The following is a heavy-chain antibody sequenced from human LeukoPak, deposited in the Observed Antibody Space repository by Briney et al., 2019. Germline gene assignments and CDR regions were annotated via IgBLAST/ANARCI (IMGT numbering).Heavy chain of an antibody. Sequence: SETLSLTCTVSGGSISSYYWSWIRQPPGKGLELIGYIYYSGSTNYNPSLKSRVTISVDTSKNQFSLKLSSVTAADTAVYYCTRGYSYGQYYYYYMDVWGKGTTVTVSS. D-gene: IGHD5-18*01. J-gene: IGHJ6*03. CDR2: IYYSGST. CDR3: TRGYSYGQYYYYYMDV. CDR1: GGSISSYY. V-gene: IGHV4-59*01.